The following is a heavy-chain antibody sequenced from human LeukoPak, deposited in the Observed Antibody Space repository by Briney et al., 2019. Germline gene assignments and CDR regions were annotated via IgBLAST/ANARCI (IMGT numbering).Heavy chain of an antibody. V-gene: IGHV3-23*01. CDR2: ISGSGGST. D-gene: IGHD6-6*01. CDR1: GFTFSSYS. CDR3: AGYSSSSGWFDP. J-gene: IGHJ5*02. Sequence: GGSLRLSCAASGFTFSSYSMNWVRQAPGKGLEWVSAISGSGGSTYYADSVKGRFTISRDNSKNTLYLQMNSLRAEDTAVYYCAGYSSSSGWFDPWGQGTLVTVSS.